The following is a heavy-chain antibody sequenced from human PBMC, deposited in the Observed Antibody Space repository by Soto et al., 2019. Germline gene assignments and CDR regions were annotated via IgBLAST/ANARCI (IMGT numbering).Heavy chain of an antibody. CDR2: IWYDGSKK. J-gene: IGHJ6*02. V-gene: IGHV3-33*01. Sequence: QVQLVESGGGVVRPWRSLRLSCAASGFTLNDYGMHWVRQAPGKGLEWVAVIWYDGSKKYYADSVKGRFTISRDNSKNTLYLQMDSLRVEDTALYYCARRKLSGSPSSYSFYYGLDVWGQGTSVTVS. CDR3: ARRKLSGSPSSYSFYYGLDV. D-gene: IGHD5-12*01. CDR1: GFTLNDYG.